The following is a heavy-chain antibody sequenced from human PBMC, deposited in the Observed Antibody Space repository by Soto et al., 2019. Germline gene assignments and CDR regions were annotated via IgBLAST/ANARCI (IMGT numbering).Heavy chain of an antibody. V-gene: IGHV1-18*01. CDR3: ARVMRMTGYYIRAFDI. J-gene: IGHJ3*02. Sequence: ASVKVSCKASGYTFTSYGISWVRQAPGQGLEWMGWISAYNGNTNYAQKLQGRVTMTTDTSTSTAYMELRGLRSDDTAVYYCARVMRMTGYYIRAFDIWGQGTMVTVSS. CDR1: GYTFTSYG. D-gene: IGHD3-9*01. CDR2: ISAYNGNT.